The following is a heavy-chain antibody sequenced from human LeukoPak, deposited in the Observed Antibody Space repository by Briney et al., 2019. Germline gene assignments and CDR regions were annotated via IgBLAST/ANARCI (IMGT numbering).Heavy chain of an antibody. CDR1: GFTFSSYW. V-gene: IGHV3-7*01. J-gene: IGHJ4*02. D-gene: IGHD3-9*01. CDR2: IKQDGSEK. Sequence: GSLRLSCAASGFTFSSYWMSWVRQAPGKGLEWVANIKQDGSEKYYVDSVKGRFTISRDDAKNSLYLQMNSLRAEDTAVYYCARDQGRYFDWLDYWGQGTLVTVSS. CDR3: ARDQGRYFDWLDY.